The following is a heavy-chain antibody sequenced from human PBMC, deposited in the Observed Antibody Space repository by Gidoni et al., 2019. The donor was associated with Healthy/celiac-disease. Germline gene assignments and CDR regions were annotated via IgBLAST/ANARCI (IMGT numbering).Heavy chain of an antibody. Sequence: EVQLVESGGGLVQPGRSLRLSCAASGFTFGAYAMHWVRQAPGKGLEWVSGISWNSGSIGDAASVKGRFTISRDNAKNSLYLQMNSLRAEDTALYYCAKDHTYYYDSSGYYLGNWGQGTLVTVSS. D-gene: IGHD3-22*01. CDR1: GFTFGAYA. CDR3: AKDHTYYYDSSGYYLGN. J-gene: IGHJ4*02. CDR2: ISWNSGSI. V-gene: IGHV3-9*01.